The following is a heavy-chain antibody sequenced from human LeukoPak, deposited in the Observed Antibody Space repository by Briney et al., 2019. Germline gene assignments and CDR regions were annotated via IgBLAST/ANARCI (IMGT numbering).Heavy chain of an antibody. Sequence: GSLRLSCAASGFTFSSYGMHWVRQAPGKGLEWVAVISYDGSNKYYADSVKGRFTISRDNSKNTLYLQMNSLRAEDTAVYYCAKQDGSGSYFDYWGQGTLVTVSS. J-gene: IGHJ4*02. CDR1: GFTFSSYG. CDR3: AKQDGSGSYFDY. CDR2: ISYDGSNK. D-gene: IGHD3-10*01. V-gene: IGHV3-30*18.